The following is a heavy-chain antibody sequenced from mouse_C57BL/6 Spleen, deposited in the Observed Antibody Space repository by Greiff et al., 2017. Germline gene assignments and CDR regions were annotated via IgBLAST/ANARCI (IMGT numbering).Heavy chain of an antibody. Sequence: EVQLVESGGGLVKPGGSLKLSCAASGFTFSDYGMHWVRQAPEKGLEWVAYISSGSSTIYYADTVKGRFTISRDNAKNTLFLQMTSLRSEDTAMYYCARNSNLYWYFDVWGTGTTVTVSS. D-gene: IGHD2-5*01. CDR3: ARNSNLYWYFDV. CDR1: GFTFSDYG. J-gene: IGHJ1*03. CDR2: ISSGSSTI. V-gene: IGHV5-17*01.